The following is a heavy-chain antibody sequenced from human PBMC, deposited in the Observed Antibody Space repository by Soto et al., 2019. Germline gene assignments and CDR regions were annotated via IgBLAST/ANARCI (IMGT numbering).Heavy chain of an antibody. Sequence: GESLKISCKGPGYIFTNSWIGWVRQMPGKGLEWMGIIYPGDSDTRYSPSFQGQVTISADKSITTTYLQWSSLTASDTAMYYCARLQAAMPAAAGMDVWGQGTAVTVSS. CDR3: ARLQAAMPAAAGMDV. CDR2: IYPGDSDT. D-gene: IGHD2-2*01. V-gene: IGHV5-51*01. CDR1: GYIFTNSW. J-gene: IGHJ6*02.